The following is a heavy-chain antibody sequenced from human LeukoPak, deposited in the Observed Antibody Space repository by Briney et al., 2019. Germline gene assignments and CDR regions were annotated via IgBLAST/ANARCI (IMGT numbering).Heavy chain of an antibody. V-gene: IGHV1-18*01. D-gene: IGHD6-19*01. Sequence: VASVKVSCKASGGAFNTYAIGWVRQAPGQGLEWMGWIGGYKGHTNYAPKFQGRVTLTTDTTTNTVYMELRSLISDDTAVYYCARDSPLLAVAGSPDSWGQGTLVIVSS. CDR3: ARDSPLLAVAGSPDS. CDR2: IGGYKGHT. CDR1: GGAFNTYA. J-gene: IGHJ4*02.